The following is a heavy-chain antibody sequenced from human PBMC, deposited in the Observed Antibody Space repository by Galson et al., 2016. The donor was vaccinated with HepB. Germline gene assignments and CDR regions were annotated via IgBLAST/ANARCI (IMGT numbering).Heavy chain of an antibody. D-gene: IGHD3/OR15-3a*01. J-gene: IGHJ6*02. CDR3: AREDWNYSYYGLDV. V-gene: IGHV1-18*04. CDR2: ISANSGNT. CDR1: GYRFPTYG. Sequence: SVKVSCKASGYRFPTYGISWVRQAPGQGLEWLGWISANSGNTIYAQKFQDRVTMTRDTSASTVYMDLRSLRSDDTAVYYCAREDWNYSYYGLDVWGQGTLVTVSS.